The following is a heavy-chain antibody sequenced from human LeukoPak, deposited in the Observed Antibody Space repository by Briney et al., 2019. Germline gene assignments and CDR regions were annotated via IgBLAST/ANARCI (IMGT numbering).Heavy chain of an antibody. D-gene: IGHD3-10*01. Sequence: SETLSLTCTVSGGSISNYYWSWIRQPPGKGLEWIGHIYYSGATKYNPPLKSRITISVDTSKNQFSLMLSSVTAADTAVYYCARFGITVVRGGKYYFDYWGQGNPGHRLL. CDR2: IYYSGAT. J-gene: IGHJ4*02. V-gene: IGHV4-59*08. CDR3: ARFGITVVRGGKYYFDY. CDR1: GGSISNYY.